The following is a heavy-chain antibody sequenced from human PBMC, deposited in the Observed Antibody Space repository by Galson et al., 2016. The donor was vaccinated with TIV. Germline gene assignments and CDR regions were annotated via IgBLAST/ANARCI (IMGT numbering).Heavy chain of an antibody. Sequence: SLRLSCAASGLSFSGHGMHWVRKAPGKGLEWVAFIENDGSNKYYPDSMKGRFTDSRDNAKNSLYLEMNRLTGEDTAVYYCARDSGSCTNIDCKGDAFDVWSQGTMVTVSP. CDR2: IENDGSNK. J-gene: IGHJ3*01. V-gene: IGHV3-33*01. D-gene: IGHD2-8*01. CDR1: GLSFSGHG. CDR3: ARDSGSCTNIDCKGDAFDV.